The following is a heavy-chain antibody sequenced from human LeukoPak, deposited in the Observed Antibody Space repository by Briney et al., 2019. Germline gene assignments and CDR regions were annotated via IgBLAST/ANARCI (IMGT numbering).Heavy chain of an antibody. Sequence: ASVKVSCKASGYTFTSYDINWVRQATGQGLEWMGWMNPNSGNTGYAQKFQGRVTMTRNTSISTAYMELSSLRSEDTAVYYCASSGSGIAAYRGFDYWGQGTLVTVSS. CDR3: ASSGSGIAAYRGFDY. CDR1: GYTFTSYD. J-gene: IGHJ4*02. D-gene: IGHD6-13*01. CDR2: MNPNSGNT. V-gene: IGHV1-8*01.